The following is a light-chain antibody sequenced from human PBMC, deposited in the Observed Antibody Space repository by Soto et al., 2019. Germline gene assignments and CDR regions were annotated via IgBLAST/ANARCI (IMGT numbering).Light chain of an antibody. V-gene: IGKV1-8*01. Sequence: AIRMTQSPSSFSASTGDRVTITCRASQGISSYLAWYQQKPGKAPKLPIYAAATLQRGAPSRFSASGSGTDFTLTISRLQSEDCATYYCQQYLSYPYTFGQGTKLEI. CDR2: AAA. CDR3: QQYLSYPYT. CDR1: QGISSY. J-gene: IGKJ2*01.